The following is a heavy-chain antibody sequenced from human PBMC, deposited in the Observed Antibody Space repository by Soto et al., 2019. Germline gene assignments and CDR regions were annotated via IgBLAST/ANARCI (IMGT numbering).Heavy chain of an antibody. D-gene: IGHD2-15*01. CDR3: ARGGGYCSGGSCYNYYGMDV. CDR1: GGSISSYY. CDR2: IYYSGST. V-gene: IGHV4-59*01. Sequence: SETLSLTCTVSGGSISSYYWSWIRQPPGKGLEWIGYIYYSGSTNYNPSLKSRVTISVDTSKNQFSLKLSSVTAADTAVYYCARGGGYCSGGSCYNYYGMDVWGQGTTVTVSS. J-gene: IGHJ6*02.